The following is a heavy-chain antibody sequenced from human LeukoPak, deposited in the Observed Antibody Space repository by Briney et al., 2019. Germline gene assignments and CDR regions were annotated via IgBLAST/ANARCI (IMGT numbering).Heavy chain of an antibody. CDR2: INPNSGGT. CDR1: GYTFTGYY. J-gene: IGHJ4*02. D-gene: IGHD3-10*01. Sequence: GASVKVSCKASGYTFTGYYMHWVRQAPGQGLEWMGWINPNSGGTNYAQKFQGRVTMTRDTSISTAYMELSRLRSDDTAVYYCAREDTMVRGVIGGRNNDYWGQGTLVTVSS. V-gene: IGHV1-2*02. CDR3: AREDTMVRGVIGGRNNDY.